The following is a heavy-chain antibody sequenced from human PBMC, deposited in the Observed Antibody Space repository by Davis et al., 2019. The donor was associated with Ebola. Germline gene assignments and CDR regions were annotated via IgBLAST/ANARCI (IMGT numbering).Heavy chain of an antibody. CDR1: GYTLTELS. CDR2: FDPEDGET. D-gene: IGHD2-2*01. Sequence: ASVKVSCKVSGYTLTELSMHWVRQAPGKGLEWMGGFDPEDGETIYAQKFQGRVTMTEDTSTDTAYMELSSLRSEDTAVYYCATLGDCSSTSCYSPDAFDIWGQGTMVTVSS. J-gene: IGHJ3*02. CDR3: ATLGDCSSTSCYSPDAFDI. V-gene: IGHV1-24*01.